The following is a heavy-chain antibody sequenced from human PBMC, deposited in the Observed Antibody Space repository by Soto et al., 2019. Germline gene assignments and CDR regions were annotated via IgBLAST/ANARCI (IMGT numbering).Heavy chain of an antibody. Sequence: QVQLVESGGGLVKPGGSLRLSCAASGFTFSDYYMSWIRQAPGKGLEWVSYISSSGSTIYYANSVKGRFTISRDNAKNSLYMQMNSLGAEDTAVYYCAREGSSGYQSVLYYFDYRGQGTLVTVSS. CDR1: GFTFSDYY. D-gene: IGHD3-22*01. J-gene: IGHJ4*02. CDR2: ISSSGSTI. CDR3: AREGSSGYQSVLYYFDY. V-gene: IGHV3-11*01.